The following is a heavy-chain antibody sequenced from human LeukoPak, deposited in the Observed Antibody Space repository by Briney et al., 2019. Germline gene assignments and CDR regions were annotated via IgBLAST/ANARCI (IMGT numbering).Heavy chain of an antibody. J-gene: IGHJ3*02. D-gene: IGHD4-17*01. CDR2: LSYDGSNK. Sequence: GGSLRLSCAASGFTFSSYAMHWVGQAPGKGLEWVAVLSYDGSNKYYADSVKGRFTISRDNSKNTLYLQMNSLRAEDTAVYYCASAQPDYGVGDAFDIWGQGTMVTVSS. CDR3: ASAQPDYGVGDAFDI. CDR1: GFTFSSYA. V-gene: IGHV3-30*04.